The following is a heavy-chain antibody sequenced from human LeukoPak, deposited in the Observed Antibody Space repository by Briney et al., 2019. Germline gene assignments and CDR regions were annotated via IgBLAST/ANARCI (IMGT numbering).Heavy chain of an antibody. Sequence: GGSLRLSCAASGFTFSIYNMNWVRQAPGKGLEWVSSISSSSYIYYADSVKGRFTISRDNAKNSLYLQMNSLRAEDTAVYYCARGYGDSIHFDYWGQGTLVTVSS. CDR1: GFTFSIYN. CDR3: ARGYGDSIHFDY. D-gene: IGHD4-17*01. V-gene: IGHV3-21*01. CDR2: ISSSSYI. J-gene: IGHJ4*02.